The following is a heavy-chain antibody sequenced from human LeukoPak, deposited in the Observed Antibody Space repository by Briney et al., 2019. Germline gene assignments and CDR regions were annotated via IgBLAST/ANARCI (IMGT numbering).Heavy chain of an antibody. CDR1: GFTFDDYA. J-gene: IGHJ4*02. Sequence: PGGSLRLSCAASGFTFDDYAMHWVRQAPGKGLEWVSGISWNSGSIGYADSVKGRFTISRDNAKNSLYLQMNSLRAEDTALYYCAKATGGGSCFDYWGQGTLVTVSS. V-gene: IGHV3-9*01. CDR3: AKATGGGSCFDY. CDR2: ISWNSGSI. D-gene: IGHD2-15*01.